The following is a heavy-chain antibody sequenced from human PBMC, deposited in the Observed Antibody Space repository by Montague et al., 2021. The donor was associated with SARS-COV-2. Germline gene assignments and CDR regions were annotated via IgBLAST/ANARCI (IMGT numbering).Heavy chain of an antibody. D-gene: IGHD3-22*01. CDR1: GGSITNNIDY. J-gene: IGHJ3*01. V-gene: IGHV4-39*02. Sequence: SETLSLTCTVSGGSITNNIDYWAWTRQPPGKGLEWIGSIYYTGNTYYNPSLKSRVTISVVTSKNHFTLKLSSVTAAETAVYYCARLTRYFDSSGSPSAFDLWGQGTKVTVSS. CDR2: IYYTGNT. CDR3: ARLTRYFDSSGSPSAFDL.